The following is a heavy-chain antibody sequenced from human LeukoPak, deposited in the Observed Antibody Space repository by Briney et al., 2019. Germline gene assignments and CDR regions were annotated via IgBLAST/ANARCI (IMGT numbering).Heavy chain of an antibody. D-gene: IGHD2-2*01. J-gene: IGHJ6*02. CDR1: EFSFSRHW. Sequence: GGSLRLSCAASEFSFSRHWMHWVRQAPGKGLEWVAVISYDGSNKYYADSVKGRFTISRDNSKNTLYLQMNSLRAEDTAVYYCAKDLSRGTYYYYGMDVWGQGTTVTVSS. V-gene: IGHV3-30*18. CDR3: AKDLSRGTYYYYGMDV. CDR2: ISYDGSNK.